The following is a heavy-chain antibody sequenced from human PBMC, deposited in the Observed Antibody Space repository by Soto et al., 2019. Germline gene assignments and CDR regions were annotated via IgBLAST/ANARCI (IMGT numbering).Heavy chain of an antibody. V-gene: IGHV4-4*02. CDR3: ARHIAVSGARGFDF. CDR2: IYHSGST. CDR1: GGSISTNW. J-gene: IGHJ4*02. D-gene: IGHD6-19*01. Sequence: QVQLQESGPGLMKPSGTLSLTCAVSGGSISTNWWSWVRQPPGKGLEWIGEIYHSGSTNYNPSLKNRVTLSVDKSQNPPSLNLSSVTAADTAVYYCARHIAVSGARGFDFWGQGTLVTVSS.